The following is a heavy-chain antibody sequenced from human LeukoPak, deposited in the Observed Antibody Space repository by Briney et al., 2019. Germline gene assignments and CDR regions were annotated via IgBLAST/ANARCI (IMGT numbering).Heavy chain of an antibody. Sequence: PGRSLRLSCAASGFTFNDFGMHWVRQAPGKGLEWVAVISYDGSRKYYAGSVNGRFTISRDNSKNTLSLQMTSLRIEDTAVYYCAKGGGYRYGEPTYFYMDVWGKGTTVTVSS. D-gene: IGHD5-18*01. CDR3: AKGGGYRYGEPTYFYMDV. J-gene: IGHJ6*03. CDR1: GFTFNDFG. CDR2: ISYDGSRK. V-gene: IGHV3-30*18.